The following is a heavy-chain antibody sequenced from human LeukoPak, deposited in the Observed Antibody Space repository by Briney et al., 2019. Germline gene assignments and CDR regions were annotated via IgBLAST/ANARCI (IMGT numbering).Heavy chain of an antibody. CDR1: GFTFSSYA. V-gene: IGHV3-23*01. CDR3: ANGRGNLGPTTLDY. Sequence: GGSLRLSCAASGFTFSSYAMSWVRQAPGKGLEWVSSIRGSGDNTYYADSVKGRFTISRDNSKNTLFLQMNSLRAEDTALYYCANGRGNLGPTTLDYWGQGTLVTVSS. J-gene: IGHJ4*02. D-gene: IGHD1-26*01. CDR2: IRGSGDNT.